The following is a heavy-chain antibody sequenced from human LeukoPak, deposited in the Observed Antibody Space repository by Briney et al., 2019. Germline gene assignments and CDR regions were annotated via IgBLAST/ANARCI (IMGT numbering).Heavy chain of an antibody. CDR1: GFTFSSYW. CDR3: ARGWSYYDILTGSHWFEP. CDR2: IKQDGSEK. V-gene: IGHV3-7*04. D-gene: IGHD3-9*01. J-gene: IGHJ5*02. Sequence: DPGGSLRLSCAASGFTFSSYWMSWVRQAPGKGLEWVANIKQDGSEKYYVDSVKGRFTISRDNAKNSLYLQMNSLRAEDTAVYYCARGWSYYDILTGSHWFEPWGQGTLVTVSS.